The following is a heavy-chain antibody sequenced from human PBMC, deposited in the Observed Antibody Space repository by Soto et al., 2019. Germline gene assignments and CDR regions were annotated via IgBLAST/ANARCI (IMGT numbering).Heavy chain of an antibody. Sequence: GGSLRLSCAASGFIFSSYAMSWVRQAPGKGLEWVSAISGSGGSTYYADSVKGRFTISRDNSKNTLYLQMNSLRAEDTAVYYCAKVTDYDYIWGSYPSFDYWGQGTLVTVSS. CDR3: AKVTDYDYIWGSYPSFDY. V-gene: IGHV3-23*01. J-gene: IGHJ4*02. CDR1: GFIFSSYA. CDR2: ISGSGGST. D-gene: IGHD3-16*02.